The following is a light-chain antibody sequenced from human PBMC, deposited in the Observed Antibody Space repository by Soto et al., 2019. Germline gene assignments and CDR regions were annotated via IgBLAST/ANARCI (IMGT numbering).Light chain of an antibody. CDR3: QQYVLSRWT. Sequence: ELVLTQSPGTLSLSPGERATLSCRASQSVSSSYLAWYQQKPGQAPRLLIYGASSRATVTPDRFSGSGSGTDVALTISRREPEDFAVYYCQQYVLSRWTFGQGTKVEIK. V-gene: IGKV3-20*01. CDR2: GAS. J-gene: IGKJ1*01. CDR1: QSVSSSY.